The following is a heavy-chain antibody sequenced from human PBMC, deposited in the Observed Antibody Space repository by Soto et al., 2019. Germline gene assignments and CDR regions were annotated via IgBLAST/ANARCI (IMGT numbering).Heavy chain of an antibody. Sequence: SLKVSCKTSGFTFSSYTISCVRQSTGQGLEWMGRIIPILGIADYAQKFQGRVTITADKSTSTAYMELSSLRSEDTAVYYCARGYYYGSGSFSGWFDPWGQGTLVTVSS. CDR2: IIPILGIA. V-gene: IGHV1-69*02. J-gene: IGHJ5*02. D-gene: IGHD3-10*01. CDR1: GFTFSSYT. CDR3: ARGYYYGSGSFSGWFDP.